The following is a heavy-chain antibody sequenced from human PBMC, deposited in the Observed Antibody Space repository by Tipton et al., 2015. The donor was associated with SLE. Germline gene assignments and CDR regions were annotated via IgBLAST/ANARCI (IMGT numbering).Heavy chain of an antibody. J-gene: IGHJ2*01. CDR3: AKDLARIAVAGASWYLDL. V-gene: IGHV4-59*11. D-gene: IGHD6-19*01. CDR1: GGSISGHY. CDR2: IYYSGST. Sequence: TLSLTCTVSGGSISGHYWSWIRQPPGKGLEWIGYIYYSGSTNYNPSLKSRVTISVDTSKNQFSLKLSSVTAAVTAVYYCAKDLARIAVAGASWYLDLRGRAPLVTVSS.